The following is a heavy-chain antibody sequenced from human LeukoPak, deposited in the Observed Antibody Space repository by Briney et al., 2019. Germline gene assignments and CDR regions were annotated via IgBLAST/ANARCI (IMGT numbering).Heavy chain of an antibody. V-gene: IGHV1-8*03. CDR3: ARATRVPAAAYYYYYMDV. J-gene: IGHJ6*03. Sequence: GASVKVSCKASGYTFTSYYMHWVRQATGQGLEWMGWMNPNSGNTGYAQKFQGRVTITRNTSISIAYMELSSLRSEDTAVYYCARATRVPAAAYYYYYMDVWGKGTTVTVSS. CDR1: GYTFTSYY. D-gene: IGHD2-2*01. CDR2: MNPNSGNT.